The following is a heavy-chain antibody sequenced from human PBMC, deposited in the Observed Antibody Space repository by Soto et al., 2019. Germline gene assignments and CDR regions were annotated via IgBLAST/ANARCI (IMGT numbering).Heavy chain of an antibody. CDR1: GFIFNGYW. V-gene: IGHV3-74*01. CDR2: INVDGSSI. J-gene: IGHJ4*02. CDR3: ARDIGTGTTALEY. Sequence: EVQLVESGGGLVQPGGSLRLSCAASGFIFNGYWMHWVRQAPGKGLVWVSRINVDGSSISYVDSVKGRFTISRDNAKNPGDLQMNSLRVEDTAVYYCARDIGTGTTALEYWGQGTLVIVSS. D-gene: IGHD1-1*01.